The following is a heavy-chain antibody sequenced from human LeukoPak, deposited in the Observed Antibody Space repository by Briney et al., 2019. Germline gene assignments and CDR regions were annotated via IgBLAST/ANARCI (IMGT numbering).Heavy chain of an antibody. CDR1: GESFSGYY. Sequence: PSETLSLTCAVYGESFSGYYWSWIRLPPGKGLEWIGEINQSGSTNYNSSLKGRVTISVDSSKNQFSLRLSSVTAADTAVYYCASATSVYYYYHGMDVWGQGTSVTASS. CDR3: ASATSVYYYYHGMDV. V-gene: IGHV4-34*01. J-gene: IGHJ6*02. CDR2: INQSGST.